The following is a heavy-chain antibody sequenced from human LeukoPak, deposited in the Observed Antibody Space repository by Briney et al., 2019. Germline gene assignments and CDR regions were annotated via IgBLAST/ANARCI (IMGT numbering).Heavy chain of an antibody. CDR3: ARAAAASYFDY. J-gene: IGHJ4*02. CDR2: SNPDNGGS. Sequence: ASVKVSCKSSGYTFTGYYIHWVRQAPGQGLEWMAWSNPDNGGSDYAQKFQGRVTMTRDTSISTAYMELSRLKSDDTAFYYCARAAAASYFDYWGQGTLVTVSS. CDR1: GYTFTGYY. V-gene: IGHV1-2*02. D-gene: IGHD6-13*01.